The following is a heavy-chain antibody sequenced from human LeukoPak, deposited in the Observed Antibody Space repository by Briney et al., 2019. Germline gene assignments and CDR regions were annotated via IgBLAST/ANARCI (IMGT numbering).Heavy chain of an antibody. CDR2: IHRSGSP. J-gene: IGHJ4*02. CDR1: LDSTTSNF. V-gene: IGHV4-4*02. D-gene: IGHD1-14*01. CDR3: AREILGGFNPGAY. Sequence: KPSETLSLTCTVSLDSTTSNFWSWVRQPPGKGLEWIGEIHRSGSPNYNPSLQSRVTISIGRSRNQIVLELSSVTAADTAVYYCAREILGGFNPGAYWGQGTLVTVSS.